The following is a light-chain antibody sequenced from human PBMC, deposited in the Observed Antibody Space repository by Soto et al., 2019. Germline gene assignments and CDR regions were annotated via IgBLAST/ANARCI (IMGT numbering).Light chain of an antibody. CDR2: DVS. V-gene: IGKV1-5*01. J-gene: IGKJ2*01. CDR1: QRINNW. Sequence: DIQMTQSPSTLSASVGDRVTITCRASQRINNWLAWYQQKPGKAPDLLIYDVSRLESGVPSRFSGSGSGTEFTLTISSLQPEDSATYYCQQDDSYSPYTFGQGTSLEI. CDR3: QQDDSYSPYT.